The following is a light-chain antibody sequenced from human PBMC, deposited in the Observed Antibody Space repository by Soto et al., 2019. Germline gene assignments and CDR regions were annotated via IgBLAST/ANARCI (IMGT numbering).Light chain of an antibody. Sequence: DIQMTKPPSSVSASVGERVTITCRASQDISTWLAWYQQKPGKTPKLLIYAASSLQSGVPSRFSGSGSGTDLTLTISSLQPEDFATYYCQQANSFPYTFGQGTKVDIK. CDR2: AAS. CDR1: QDISTW. CDR3: QQANSFPYT. V-gene: IGKV1-12*01. J-gene: IGKJ2*01.